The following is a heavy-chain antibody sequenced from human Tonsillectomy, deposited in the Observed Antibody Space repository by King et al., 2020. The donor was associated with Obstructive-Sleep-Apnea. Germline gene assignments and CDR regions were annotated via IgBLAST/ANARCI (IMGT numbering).Heavy chain of an antibody. D-gene: IGHD3-10*01. CDR2: ISAYNGEI. J-gene: IGHJ1*01. V-gene: IGHV1-18*01. CDR3: ARDYYGSGTQYFQL. CDR1: GYNFIAYG. Sequence: QLVQSGAEVKKPGASVKVSCKASGYNFIAYGIGWVRQAPGQGPEWMGWISAYNGEIKSAHNLQGRVTMTTDTATSTAYLELRSLRCDDTAVYYCARDYYGSGTQYFQLWGQGTLVTVSS.